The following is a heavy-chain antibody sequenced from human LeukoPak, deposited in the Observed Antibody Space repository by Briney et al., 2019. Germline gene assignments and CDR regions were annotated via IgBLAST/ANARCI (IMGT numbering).Heavy chain of an antibody. D-gene: IGHD3-3*01. V-gene: IGHV4-4*07. CDR3: ARDWADFWSGYYRRSWFDP. CDR2: IYTSGST. CDR1: GGSISSYY. J-gene: IGHJ5*02. Sequence: SETLPLTCTVSGGSISSYYWSWIRQPAGKGLEWIGRIYTSGSTNYNPSLKSRVTMSVDTSKNQFSLKLSPVTAADTAVYYCARDWADFWSGYYRRSWFDPWGQGTLVTVSS.